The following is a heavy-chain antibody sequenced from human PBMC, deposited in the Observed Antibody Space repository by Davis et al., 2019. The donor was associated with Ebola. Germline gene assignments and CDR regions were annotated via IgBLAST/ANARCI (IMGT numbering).Heavy chain of an antibody. CDR1: GYTFTSYG. V-gene: IGHV1-8*02. Sequence: ASVKVSCKASGYTFTSYGISWVRQAPGQGLEWMGWMNPNSGNTGYAQKFQGRITMTRNISISTAYMELSSLRSEDTAVYYCARRVGARSGFDYWGQGTLVTVSS. D-gene: IGHD1-26*01. CDR3: ARRVGARSGFDY. CDR2: MNPNSGNT. J-gene: IGHJ4*02.